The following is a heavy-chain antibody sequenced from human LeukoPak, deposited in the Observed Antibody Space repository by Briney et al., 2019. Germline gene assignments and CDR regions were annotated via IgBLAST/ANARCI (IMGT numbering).Heavy chain of an antibody. CDR2: IYSGGST. CDR1: GSNVSSKY. J-gene: IGHJ4*02. CDR3: AREIAVAGHGSDY. V-gene: IGHV3-53*01. D-gene: IGHD6-19*01. Sequence: GGSLRLSCAASGSNVSSKYMSWVRQAPGKGLEWVSVIYSGGSTYYADSVKGRFTISRDNSKNALYLQMNSLRAEDTAVYYCAREIAVAGHGSDYWGQGTLDTVSS.